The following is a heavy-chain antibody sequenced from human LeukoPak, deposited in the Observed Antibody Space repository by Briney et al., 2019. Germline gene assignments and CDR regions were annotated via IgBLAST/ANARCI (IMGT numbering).Heavy chain of an antibody. CDR2: IYYSGST. J-gene: IGHJ4*02. Sequence: PSETLSLTCTVSGVSISSYYWSWIRQPPGKGLEWIGYIYYSGSTNYNPSLKSRVTISVDTSKSQFSLKLSSVTAADTAVYYCARHSSGYYSNFDYWGQGTLVTVSS. V-gene: IGHV4-59*08. CDR3: ARHSSGYYSNFDY. CDR1: GVSISSYY. D-gene: IGHD3-22*01.